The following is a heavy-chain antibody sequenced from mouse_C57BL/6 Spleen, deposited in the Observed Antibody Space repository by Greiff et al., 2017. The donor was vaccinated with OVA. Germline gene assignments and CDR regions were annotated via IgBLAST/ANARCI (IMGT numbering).Heavy chain of an antibody. D-gene: IGHD1-1*01. CDR1: GYSFTSYW. J-gene: IGHJ4*01. CDR3: ARRNTTVVAPRDY. V-gene: IGHV1-64*01. CDR2: IHPNSGST. Sequence: VQLQQPGAELVKPGASVKLSCKASGYSFTSYWMHWVKQRPGQGLEWIGLIHPNSGSTNYNEKFKSKATLTVDKSSSTAYMQLSSLTSEDSAVYYCARRNTTVVAPRDYWGQGTSVTVSS.